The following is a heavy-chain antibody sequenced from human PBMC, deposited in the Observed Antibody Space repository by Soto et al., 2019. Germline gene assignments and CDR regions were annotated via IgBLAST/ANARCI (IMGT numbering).Heavy chain of an antibody. J-gene: IGHJ3*02. CDR1: GFTFSSYG. D-gene: IGHD7-27*01. Sequence: QVQLVESGGGVVQPGRSLRLSCAASGFTFSSYGMHWVRQAPGKGLEWVALISYDGSNKYYADSVKGRFTISRDNSKNTLDLQMNSLRTEGTAVYYCAKDLGHGGRGAFDIWGQGTMVTVSS. CDR3: AKDLGHGGRGAFDI. CDR2: ISYDGSNK. V-gene: IGHV3-30*18.